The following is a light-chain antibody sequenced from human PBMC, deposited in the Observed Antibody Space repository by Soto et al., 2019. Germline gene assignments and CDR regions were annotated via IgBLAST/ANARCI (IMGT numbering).Light chain of an antibody. V-gene: IGKV3D-7*01. CDR1: HTTSGNY. J-gene: IGKJ2*02. CDR2: GAS. CDR3: HQNYDLPWT. Sequence: EIALTQSPASLSLSPGESVTLSCRTSHTTSGNYLSWYQRRPGQAPRLLIFGASIRATGIPARFSGSGSGRDFTLAITSLEPEDFAVYYCHQNYDLPWTFGQGTKLEMK.